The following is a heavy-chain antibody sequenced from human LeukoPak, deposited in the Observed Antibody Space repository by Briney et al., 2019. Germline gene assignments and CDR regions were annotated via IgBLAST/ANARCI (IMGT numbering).Heavy chain of an antibody. J-gene: IGHJ4*02. CDR3: ARQRYFYDSSGYHFDH. Sequence: SETLSLTCTVSGGSISSRSYYWGWIRQPPGKGLEWIASIYHSESTHYNPSLRSRVTISVDTSKNQFSLKLSSVTAADTAVHYCARQRYFYDSSGYHFDHWGQGTLVTVSS. V-gene: IGHV4-39*01. D-gene: IGHD3-22*01. CDR2: IYHSEST. CDR1: GGSISSRSYY.